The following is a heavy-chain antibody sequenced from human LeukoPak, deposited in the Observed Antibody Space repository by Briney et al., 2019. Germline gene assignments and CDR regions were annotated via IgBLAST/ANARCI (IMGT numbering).Heavy chain of an antibody. CDR1: GFTFSTYF. V-gene: IGHV3-74*01. CDR3: ARGVHYGSDY. Sequence: GGSLRLSCAASGFTFSTYFMHWVRQAPGKGLVWVSRINSDGSTTSLADSVKGRFTISRDNAKNTLYLQMDSPRAEDTAVYFCARGVHYGSDYWGQGTLVTVSS. CDR2: INSDGSTT. J-gene: IGHJ4*02. D-gene: IGHD4-17*01.